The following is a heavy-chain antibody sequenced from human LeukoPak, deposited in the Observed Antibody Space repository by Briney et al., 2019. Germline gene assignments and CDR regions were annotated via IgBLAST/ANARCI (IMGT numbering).Heavy chain of an antibody. J-gene: IGHJ2*01. Sequence: GASVKVSCKASGYTFTGYYMHWVRQAPGQGLEWMGWINPNSGGTNYAQKFQGRVTMTRDTSISTAYMELGRLRSDDTAVYYCARVGVAARKTGHWYFDLWGRGTLVTVSS. D-gene: IGHD3-3*01. CDR1: GYTFTGYY. CDR3: ARVGVAARKTGHWYFDL. CDR2: INPNSGGT. V-gene: IGHV1-2*02.